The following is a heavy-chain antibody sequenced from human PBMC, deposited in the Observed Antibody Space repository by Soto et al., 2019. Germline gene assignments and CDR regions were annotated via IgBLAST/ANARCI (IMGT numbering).Heavy chain of an antibody. Sequence: GGSLRLSCTASGFTFGDYAMSWFRQAPGKGLEWVGFIRSKAYGGTTEYAASVKGRFTISRDDSKSIAYLQMNSLKTEDTAVYYCTRPNEDFWSGYYFGVWGKGTTVTVSS. CDR2: IRSKAYGGTT. D-gene: IGHD3-3*01. CDR3: TRPNEDFWSGYYFGV. V-gene: IGHV3-49*03. J-gene: IGHJ6*04. CDR1: GFTFGDYA.